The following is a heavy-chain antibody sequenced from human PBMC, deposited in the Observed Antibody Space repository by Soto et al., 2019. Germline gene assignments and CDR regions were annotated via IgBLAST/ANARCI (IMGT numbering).Heavy chain of an antibody. V-gene: IGHV4-30-4*08. CDR2: IYYSGSS. J-gene: IGHJ5*02. CDR3: ARGGGKLLHWFDP. D-gene: IGHD3-16*01. Sequence: PSETLSLTCSVSGGSISGDYYWSWIRQSPEKGLEWIGYIYYSGSSYSNPALQSRLSMSLDTSKNQFSLKLSSVTAADTAVYYCARGGGKLLHWFDPWGQGTLVTVSS. CDR1: GGSISGDYY.